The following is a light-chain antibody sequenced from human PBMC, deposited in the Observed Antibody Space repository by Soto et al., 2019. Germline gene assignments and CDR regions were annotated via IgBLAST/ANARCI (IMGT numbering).Light chain of an antibody. CDR3: SSYTTSNTYV. CDR2: EVT. Sequence: QSALTQPASVSGSPGQSITISCTGSGSDIGAYNYVSWFQQHPGKAPKLIIYEVTNRPSGVSYRFSGSRSGITASLTISGLQTEDEADYYCSSYTTSNTYVFGTATKLTVL. CDR1: GSDIGAYNY. J-gene: IGLJ1*01. V-gene: IGLV2-14*01.